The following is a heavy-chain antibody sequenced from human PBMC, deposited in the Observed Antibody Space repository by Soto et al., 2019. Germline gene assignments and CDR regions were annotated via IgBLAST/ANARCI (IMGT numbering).Heavy chain of an antibody. V-gene: IGHV3-21*01. CDR1: GFTFSSYS. CDR2: ISSSSSYI. CDR3: ARDLGGQPPPGFDP. Sequence: PGGSLRLSCAASGFTFSSYSMNWVRQAPGKGLEWVSSISSSSSYIYYADSVKGRFTISRDNAKNSLYLQMNSLRAEDTAVYYCARDLGGQPPPGFDPWGQGTLVTVSS. J-gene: IGHJ5*02. D-gene: IGHD6-13*01.